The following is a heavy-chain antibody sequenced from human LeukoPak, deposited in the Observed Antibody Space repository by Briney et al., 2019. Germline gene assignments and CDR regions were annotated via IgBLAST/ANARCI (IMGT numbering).Heavy chain of an antibody. CDR2: ISGSGGST. D-gene: IGHD3-22*01. V-gene: IGHV3-23*01. CDR1: GFTFSSYA. Sequence: PGGSLRLSCAASGFTFSSYAMSWVRQAPGKGLEWVSAISGSGGSTYYADSVKGRFTISRDNSKNTLYLQMNSLRAEDTAVYYCAKGSDYYDSSGYYYYYYMDVWGKGTTVTVSS. J-gene: IGHJ6*03. CDR3: AKGSDYYDSSGYYYYYYMDV.